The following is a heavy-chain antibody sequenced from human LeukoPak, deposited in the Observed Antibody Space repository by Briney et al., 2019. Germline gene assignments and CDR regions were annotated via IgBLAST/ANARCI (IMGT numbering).Heavy chain of an antibody. J-gene: IGHJ3*01. V-gene: IGHV1-2*02. D-gene: IGHD5-12*01. CDR2: INPNSGGT. CDR1: GYSFTDYY. Sequence: VASVKVSCKASGYSFTDYYMHWVRQAPGQGLEWMGWINPNSGGTNYAQKFQGRVTMTRDTSISTAYMELNRLRSDDTAVYYCALWEIVHYAFDFWGQGTMVTVSS. CDR3: ALWEIVHYAFDF.